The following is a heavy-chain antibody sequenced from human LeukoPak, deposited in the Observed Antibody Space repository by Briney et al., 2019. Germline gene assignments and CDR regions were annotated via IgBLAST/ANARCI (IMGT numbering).Heavy chain of an antibody. D-gene: IGHD7-27*01. CDR2: ISGSGDST. CDR1: GFTFSSYA. V-gene: IGHV3-23*01. Sequence: GGSLRLSCAASGFTFSSYAMSWVRQAPGKGLEWVSVISGSGDSTYYADSAKGRFTISRDNSKNMLYLQMNSLRVEDTAVYYCARNWGLDYWGQGTLVTVSS. J-gene: IGHJ4*02. CDR3: ARNWGLDY.